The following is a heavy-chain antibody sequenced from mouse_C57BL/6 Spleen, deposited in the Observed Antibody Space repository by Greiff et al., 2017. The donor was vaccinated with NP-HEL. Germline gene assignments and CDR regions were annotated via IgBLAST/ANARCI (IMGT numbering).Heavy chain of an antibody. CDR2: IDPSDSYT. CDR1: GYTFTSYW. V-gene: IGHV1-69*01. Sequence: QVQLQQPGAELVMPGASVKLSCKASGYTFTSYWMHWVKQRPGQGLEWIGEIDPSDSYTNYNQKFKGKSTLTVDKSSSTAYMQLSSLTSEDSAVYNCARGEDYGSSSYYFDYWGQGTTLTVSS. D-gene: IGHD1-1*01. J-gene: IGHJ2*01. CDR3: ARGEDYGSSSYYFDY.